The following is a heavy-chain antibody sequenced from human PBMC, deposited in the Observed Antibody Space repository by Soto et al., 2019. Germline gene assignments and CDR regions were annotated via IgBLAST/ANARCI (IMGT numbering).Heavy chain of an antibody. D-gene: IGHD3-22*01. CDR1: GGSFSGHS. Sequence: SATLSLTCAVYGGSFSGHSWTWIRQSPGKGLDWIGDINHSGRVNYSPSLKSRVTISLDTSKNQFSLTLSAVTAADTAMYYCSTRAYDTNGYYRFDPWGQGTLVTVSS. CDR2: INHSGRV. J-gene: IGHJ5*01. CDR3: STRAYDTNGYYRFDP. V-gene: IGHV4-34*01.